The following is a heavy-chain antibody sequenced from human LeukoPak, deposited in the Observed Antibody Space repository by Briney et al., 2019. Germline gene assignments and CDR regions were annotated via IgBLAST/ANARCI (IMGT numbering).Heavy chain of an antibody. CDR3: AKAAAAGTVGVGY. Sequence: GGSLRLSCAASGFTFSSYGMHWVRQAPGKGLEWVAFIRYDGSNKYYADSVKGRFTISRDNSKNTLYLQMNGLRAEDTAVYYCAKAAAAGTVGVGYWGQGTLVTVSS. CDR1: GFTFSSYG. CDR2: IRYDGSNK. J-gene: IGHJ4*02. V-gene: IGHV3-30*02. D-gene: IGHD6-13*01.